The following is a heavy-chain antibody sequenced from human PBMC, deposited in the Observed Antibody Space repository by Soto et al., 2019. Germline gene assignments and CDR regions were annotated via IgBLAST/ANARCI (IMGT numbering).Heavy chain of an antibody. CDR3: AREAVAGTGFDY. Sequence: QVQLVESGGGMVQPGRSLRLSCAASGFTFSSYGMHWVRQAPGKGLEWVAVIWYDGSNKYYADSVKGRFTISRDNSKNTLYLQMNSLRAEDTAVYYCAREAVAGTGFDYWGQGTLVTVSS. V-gene: IGHV3-33*01. CDR1: GFTFSSYG. CDR2: IWYDGSNK. J-gene: IGHJ4*02. D-gene: IGHD6-19*01.